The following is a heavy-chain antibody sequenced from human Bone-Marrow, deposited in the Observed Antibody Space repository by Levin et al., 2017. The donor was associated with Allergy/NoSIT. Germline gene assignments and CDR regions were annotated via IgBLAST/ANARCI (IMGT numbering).Heavy chain of an antibody. V-gene: IGHV3-53*01. CDR1: GFSVNSNS. CDR2: KDIIGTT. CDR3: AKSPASRNWYFDL. Sequence: GESLKISCAASGFSVNSNSMTWVRLTPGKGLEWVSTKDIIGTTYYADSVRGRFTIARDSSTNMVFLQMNNLRPEDTAVYYCAKSPASRNWYFDLWGRGTLVTVSS. D-gene: IGHD2-2*01. J-gene: IGHJ2*01.